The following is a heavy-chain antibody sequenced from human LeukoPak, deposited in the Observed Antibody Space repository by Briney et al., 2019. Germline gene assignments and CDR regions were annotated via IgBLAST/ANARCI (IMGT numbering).Heavy chain of an antibody. CDR3: ARLCSGGSCYAFPDY. J-gene: IGHJ4*02. Sequence: WASVKVSCKASGYTFTSYYMHWVRQAPGQGLEWMGIINPSGGSTSYAQKFQGRVTMTRDTSTSTVYMELSSLRSEDTAVYYCARLCSGGSCYAFPDYWGQGTLVTVFS. V-gene: IGHV1-46*01. CDR2: INPSGGST. D-gene: IGHD2-15*01. CDR1: GYTFTSYY.